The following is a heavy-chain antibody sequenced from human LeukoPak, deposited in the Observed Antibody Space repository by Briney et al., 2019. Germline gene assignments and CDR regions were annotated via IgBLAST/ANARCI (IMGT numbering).Heavy chain of an antibody. D-gene: IGHD6-13*01. CDR1: GASIHRYY. CDR2: IYDSGST. CDR3: ARTSSSWL. J-gene: IGHJ4*02. Sequence: PSDTLSLTCTVSGASIHRYYWIWIRQPPGKGLEWLGCIYDSGSTDYNPSLKSRVTISVDTPKNQFSLKLPSVGAVDTAMYYCARTSSSWLWGEGTLVTVSS. V-gene: IGHV4-59*07.